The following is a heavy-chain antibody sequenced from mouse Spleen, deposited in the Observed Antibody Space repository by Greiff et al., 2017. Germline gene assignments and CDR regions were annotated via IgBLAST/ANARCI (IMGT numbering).Heavy chain of an antibody. D-gene: IGHD1-1*01. CDR3: ARDSSLYAMDY. CDR1: GYTFTSYW. V-gene: IGHV1-64*01. CDR2: IHPNSGST. J-gene: IGHJ4*01. Sequence: VQLQQPGAELVKPGASVKLSCKASGYTFTSYWMHWVKQRPGQGLEWIGMIHPNSGSTNYNEKFKSKATLTVDKSSSTAYMQLSSLTSEDSAVYYCARDSSLYAMDYWGQGTSVTVSS.